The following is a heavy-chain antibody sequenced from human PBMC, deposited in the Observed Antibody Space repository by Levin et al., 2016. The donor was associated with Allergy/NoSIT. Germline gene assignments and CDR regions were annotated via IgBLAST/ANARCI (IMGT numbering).Heavy chain of an antibody. D-gene: IGHD6-13*01. CDR1: GFTVSSSY. J-gene: IGHJ4*02. CDR2: IYVRLGFGVGDT. V-gene: IGHV3-66*01. Sequence: GGSLRLSCAASGFTVSSSYMSWVRQAPGKGLDWVSTIYVRLGFGVGDTYYADSVKGRFTISRDNSKNTLYLQMNSLRAEDTAVYYCANLRSSWFSDEYYFDYWGQGTLVTVSS. CDR3: ANLRSSWFSDEYYFDY.